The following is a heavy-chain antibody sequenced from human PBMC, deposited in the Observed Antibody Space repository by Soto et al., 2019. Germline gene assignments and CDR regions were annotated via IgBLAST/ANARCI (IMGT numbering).Heavy chain of an antibody. D-gene: IGHD3-16*01. Sequence: SETLSLTCTVSGGSISSDDYWWTWIRQHPGKGLEWIGYIYYIGTTYYNPSLKSRVTISVDTSENQFSLKLTSVTAADTAVYYCARGVWETGVPPFYWSDPWCQGALVTVSS. J-gene: IGHJ5*02. V-gene: IGHV4-31*03. CDR2: IYYIGTT. CDR1: GGSISSDDYW. CDR3: ARGVWETGVPPFYWSDP.